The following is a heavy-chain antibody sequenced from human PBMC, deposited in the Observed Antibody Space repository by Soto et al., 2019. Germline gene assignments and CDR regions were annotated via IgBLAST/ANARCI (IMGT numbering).Heavy chain of an antibody. J-gene: IGHJ3*01. CDR3: ARVSGNAWDV. Sequence: QLQLQESGPGLVKPSETLSLACTVSSGSITSDSYNWDWIRQPPGKGLQWIGTIYYTGSNDYNPAFKSRVMISADTSKNQLSLKLNSVTAADRAVYYGARVSGNAWDVWGHGTSVIVAP. CDR2: IYYTGSN. CDR1: SGSITSDSYN. V-gene: IGHV4-39*01.